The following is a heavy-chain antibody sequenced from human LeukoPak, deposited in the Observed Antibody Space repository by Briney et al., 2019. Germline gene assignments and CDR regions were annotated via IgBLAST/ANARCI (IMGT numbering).Heavy chain of an antibody. D-gene: IGHD2-15*01. CDR3: ARDLVVVVAATDGAGDFDY. Sequence: GGSLRLSCAASGFTFSSYSMNWVRQAPGKGLEWVSSISSSSSYIYYADSVKGRFTISRDNAKNSLYLQMNSLRAEDTAVYYCARDLVVVVAATDGAGDFDYWGQGTLVTVSS. CDR1: GFTFSSYS. V-gene: IGHV3-21*01. CDR2: ISSSSSYI. J-gene: IGHJ4*02.